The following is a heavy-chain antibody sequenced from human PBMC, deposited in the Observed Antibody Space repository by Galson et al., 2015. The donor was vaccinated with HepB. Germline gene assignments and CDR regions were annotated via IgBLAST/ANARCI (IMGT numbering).Heavy chain of an antibody. CDR2: IWYDGSNK. J-gene: IGHJ4*02. V-gene: IGHV3-33*01. CDR3: ARGPRSGSSRTTGYFDY. Sequence: SLRLSCAASGFTFSSYGMHWVRQAPGKGLEWVAVIWYDGSNKYYADSVKGRFTISRDNSKNTLYLQMNSLRAEDTAVYYCARGPRSGSSRTTGYFDYWGQGTLVTVSS. CDR1: GFTFSSYG. D-gene: IGHD6-13*01.